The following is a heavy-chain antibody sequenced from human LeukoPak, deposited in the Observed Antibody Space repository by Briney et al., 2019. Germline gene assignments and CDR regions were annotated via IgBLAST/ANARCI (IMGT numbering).Heavy chain of an antibody. CDR3: AREYSRSDYFDY. CDR2: IYYSGST. D-gene: IGHD6-13*01. V-gene: IGHV4-61*01. CDR1: GGSVSSGSYY. Sequence: PSETLSLTCTVSGGSVSSGSYYWSWIRQPPGKGLEWIGYIYYSGSTNYSPSLKSRVTISVDTSKNQFSLKLSSVTAADTAVYYCAREYSRSDYFDYLGQGTLV. J-gene: IGHJ4*01.